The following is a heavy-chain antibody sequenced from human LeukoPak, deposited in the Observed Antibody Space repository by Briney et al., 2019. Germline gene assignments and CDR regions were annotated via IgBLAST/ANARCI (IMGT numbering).Heavy chain of an antibody. CDR2: ISGSGDNT. CDR3: AKDYVGTNPDVFDI. Sequence: TGGSLRLSCAASGFTFSSYAMGWVRQAPGKGLEWVSGISGSGDNTYYADSVKGRFTISRDNSQNTLSLQMNSLRAEDTAVYYCAKDYVGTNPDVFDIWGQGTMVTVSS. V-gene: IGHV3-23*01. D-gene: IGHD1-26*01. CDR1: GFTFSSYA. J-gene: IGHJ3*02.